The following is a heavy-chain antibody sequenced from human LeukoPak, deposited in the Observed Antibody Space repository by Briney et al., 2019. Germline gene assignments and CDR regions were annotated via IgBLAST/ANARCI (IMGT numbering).Heavy chain of an antibody. Sequence: AAVKVSCKASGDTFTSDVISGGRHAPGQGREWRGWISAYKGNTNYAQKLQGRVTMTTDTSTSTAYMELRSVSSDDTAVSYCARSEGYFDWSSEYWGQGTLVTVSS. D-gene: IGHD3-9*01. CDR3: ARSEGYFDWSSEY. V-gene: IGHV1-18*01. J-gene: IGHJ4*02. CDR2: ISAYKGNT. CDR1: GDTFTSDV.